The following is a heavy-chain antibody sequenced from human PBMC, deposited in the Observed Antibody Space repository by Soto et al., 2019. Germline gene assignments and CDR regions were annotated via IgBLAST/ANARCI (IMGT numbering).Heavy chain of an antibody. CDR2: IIPIFGTA. Sequence: QVQLVQSGAEVKKPASSVTLSRKASGGTFSSYAISWVRQAPGQGLEWMGGIIPIFGTANYAQKFQGRVTITADESTSTAYMELSSLRSEDTAVYYCARDGDYYDSPTAFDIWGQGTMVTVSS. CDR3: ARDGDYYDSPTAFDI. V-gene: IGHV1-69*01. D-gene: IGHD3-22*01. J-gene: IGHJ3*02. CDR1: GGTFSSYA.